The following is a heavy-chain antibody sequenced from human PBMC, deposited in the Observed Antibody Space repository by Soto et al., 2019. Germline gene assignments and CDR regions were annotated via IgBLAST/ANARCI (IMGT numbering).Heavy chain of an antibody. CDR3: ARREGYCSGGSCYPNWFDP. Sequence: TSETLSLTCTVSGGSISSYYWSWIRQPPGKGLEWIGYIYYSGSTNYNPSLKSRVTISVDTSKNQFSLKLSSVTAADTAVYYCARREGYCSGGSCYPNWFDPWGQGTLVTVSS. D-gene: IGHD2-15*01. J-gene: IGHJ5*02. CDR1: GGSISSYY. CDR2: IYYSGST. V-gene: IGHV4-59*08.